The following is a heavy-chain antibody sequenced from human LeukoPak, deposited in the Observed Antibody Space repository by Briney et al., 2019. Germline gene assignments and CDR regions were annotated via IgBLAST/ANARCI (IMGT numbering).Heavy chain of an antibody. CDR1: GGTFCSYP. V-gene: IGHV1-69*06. Sequence: SLKVSCKASGGTFCSYPISWARPAPGQGLEGRGRIIPIFGTANYAQKFQGRVTITADKSTSTAYMEQSSLRSEDTGVYYCAAFGDSSSFDYWGQGTLVTVSS. CDR2: IIPIFGTA. D-gene: IGHD6-6*01. CDR3: AAFGDSSSFDY. J-gene: IGHJ4*02.